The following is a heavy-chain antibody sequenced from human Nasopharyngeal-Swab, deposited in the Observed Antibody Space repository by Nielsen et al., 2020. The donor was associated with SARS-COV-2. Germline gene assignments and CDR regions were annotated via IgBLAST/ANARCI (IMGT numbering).Heavy chain of an antibody. CDR2: ITSSTSQT. CDR1: GFTFSDYA. J-gene: IGHJ3*01. Sequence: GESLKISCAASGFTFSDYAINWVRQAPGKGLEWVSVITSSTSQTYYADSVTGRFTISRDNSKNPVYLQMSSLRAEDTAIYYCAKDRPQVLGTTDGFDVWGQGTMVTVSS. CDR3: AKDRPQVLGTTDGFDV. D-gene: IGHD1-7*01. V-gene: IGHV3-23*01.